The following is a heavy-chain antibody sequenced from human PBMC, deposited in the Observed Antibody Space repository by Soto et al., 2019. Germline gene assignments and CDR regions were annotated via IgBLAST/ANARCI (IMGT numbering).Heavy chain of an antibody. CDR1: GFTFSNAW. CDR2: IKSKTDGGTT. J-gene: IGHJ6*02. D-gene: IGHD1-1*01. V-gene: IGHV3-15*01. CDR3: TTDPGTTGDMDV. Sequence: PEGSLRLSCAASGFTFSNAWMSWVRQAPGKGLEWVGRIKSKTDGGTTDYAAPVKGRFTISRDDSKNTLYLQMNSLKTEDTAVYYCTTDPGTTGDMDVWGQGTTVTVSS.